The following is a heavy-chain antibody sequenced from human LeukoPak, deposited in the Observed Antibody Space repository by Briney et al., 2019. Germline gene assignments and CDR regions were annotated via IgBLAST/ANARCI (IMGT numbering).Heavy chain of an antibody. Sequence: ASVNVSCKASGYPFTRFAINWVRQAPGQGLEWMEWISTHNGNTKYAETLQGRLTMTTDTSTNTAYMELRGLRSDDTAVYYCARNLGEEHNLYYGLDVWGQGTTVAVSS. V-gene: IGHV1-18*01. CDR2: ISTHNGNT. CDR3: ARNLGEEHNLYYGLDV. CDR1: GYPFTRFA. D-gene: IGHD3-10*01. J-gene: IGHJ6*02.